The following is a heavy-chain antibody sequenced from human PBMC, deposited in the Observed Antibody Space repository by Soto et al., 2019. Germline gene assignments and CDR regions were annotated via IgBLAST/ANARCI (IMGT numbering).Heavy chain of an antibody. D-gene: IGHD3-3*01. CDR3: AKDRSIFGGMDV. J-gene: IGHJ6*02. Sequence: GGSLRLSCAASGFTFSSYAMSWVRQAPGKGLECVSAISGSGGSTYYADSVKGRFTISRDNSKNTLYLQMNSLRAEDTAVYYCAKDRSIFGGMDVWGQGTTVTVSS. V-gene: IGHV3-23*01. CDR2: ISGSGGST. CDR1: GFTFSSYA.